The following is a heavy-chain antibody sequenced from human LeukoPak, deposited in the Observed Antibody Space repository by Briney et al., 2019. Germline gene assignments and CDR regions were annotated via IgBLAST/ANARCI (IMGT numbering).Heavy chain of an antibody. Sequence: GGSLRLSCAASGFTFSSYAMHWVRQAPGKGLEWVAHIKRDGSQKYYLDSVKGRFTISRDNAKNSLYLQMNSLRVEDTAVYYCARLGLEVGGPNWFDPWGQGTLVTVSS. CDR2: IKRDGSQK. CDR3: ARLGLEVGGPNWFDP. V-gene: IGHV3-7*01. J-gene: IGHJ5*02. D-gene: IGHD1-1*01. CDR1: GFTFSSYA.